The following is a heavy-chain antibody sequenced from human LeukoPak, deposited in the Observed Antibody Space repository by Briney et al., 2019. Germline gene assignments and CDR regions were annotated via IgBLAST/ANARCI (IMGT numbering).Heavy chain of an antibody. CDR3: ARDHHDFWSGYPNY. CDR1: GFTLGRYW. D-gene: IGHD3-3*01. V-gene: IGHV3-74*01. Sequence: GGSLRLSCAASGFTLGRYWMHWFRQAPGTGLVWVARSNSDGKITDYADSVRGRFTASRDNTKNTVYLQMSSLRAEDTGVYYCARDHHDFWSGYPNYWGQGTLVIVSS. CDR2: SNSDGKIT. J-gene: IGHJ4*02.